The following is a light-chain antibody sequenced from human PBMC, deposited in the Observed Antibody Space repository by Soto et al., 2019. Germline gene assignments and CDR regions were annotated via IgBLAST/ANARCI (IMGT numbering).Light chain of an antibody. CDR1: QRINSA. V-gene: IGKV1-13*02. Sequence: AIQLTQSPSSLSASVGERVTITCRASQRINSALAWYQQKPGKAPKLLIYDASSLESGVPSRFSGSGSGTDFTLTISSLQPEDFATYYCQQFNSYSSTFGPGTKVDIK. J-gene: IGKJ3*01. CDR3: QQFNSYSST. CDR2: DAS.